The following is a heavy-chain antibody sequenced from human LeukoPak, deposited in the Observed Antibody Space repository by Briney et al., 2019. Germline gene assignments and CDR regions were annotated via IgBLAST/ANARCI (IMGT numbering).Heavy chain of an antibody. D-gene: IGHD2-15*01. J-gene: IGHJ4*02. CDR2: ISYDGSNK. Sequence: GRSLRLSCAASGFTFSSYAMHWVRQAPGKGLEWVAVISYDGSNKYYADSVKGRFTISRDNSKNTLYLQMNSLRAEDTAVNYCARDGYCSGGSCYYPYYWGQGTLVTVSS. CDR3: ARDGYCSGGSCYYPYY. CDR1: GFTFSSYA. V-gene: IGHV3-30*04.